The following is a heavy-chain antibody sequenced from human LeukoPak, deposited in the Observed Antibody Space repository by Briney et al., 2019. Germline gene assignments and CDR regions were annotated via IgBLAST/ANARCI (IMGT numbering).Heavy chain of an antibody. CDR3: ARHDYDSSGYYDFDY. D-gene: IGHD3-22*01. J-gene: IGHJ4*02. V-gene: IGHV3-21*01. Sequence: GGSLRLSCAASGFTFSSYSMNWVRQAPGKGLEWVSSISSSGSYIYYADSVKGRFTISRDNAKNSLYLQMNSLRAEDTAVYYCARHDYDSSGYYDFDYWGQGTLVTVSS. CDR2: ISSSGSYI. CDR1: GFTFSSYS.